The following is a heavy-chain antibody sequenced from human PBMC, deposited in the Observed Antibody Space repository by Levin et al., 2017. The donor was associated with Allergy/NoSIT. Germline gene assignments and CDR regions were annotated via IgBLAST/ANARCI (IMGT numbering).Heavy chain of an antibody. CDR2: ISGSGGST. CDR1: GFTFSSYA. CDR3: AKEGTYSDGFGGYYFDY. D-gene: IGHD3-16*01. J-gene: IGHJ4*02. Sequence: GGSLRLSCAASGFTFSSYAMSWVRQARGKGLEWVSVISGSGGSTYYADSVKGRFTISRDNSKNTVSLQMNSMRAEATAVYYGAKEGTYSDGFGGYYFDYWGQGTLVTVSS. V-gene: IGHV3-23*01.